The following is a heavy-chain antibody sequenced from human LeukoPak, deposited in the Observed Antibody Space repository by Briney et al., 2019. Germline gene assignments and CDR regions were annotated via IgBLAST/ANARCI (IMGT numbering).Heavy chain of an antibody. CDR1: GFTFSSYA. CDR2: ISYDGSNK. J-gene: IGHJ4*02. Sequence: TGGSLRLSCAASGFTFSSYAMHWVRQAPGKGLEWVADISYDGSNKYYADSVKGRLTISRDNSKSTLYLQMNSLRAEDTATYYCAGSPYYDILAGFYYYFDYWGQGTLVTVSS. D-gene: IGHD3-9*01. V-gene: IGHV3-30-3*01. CDR3: AGSPYYDILAGFYYYFDY.